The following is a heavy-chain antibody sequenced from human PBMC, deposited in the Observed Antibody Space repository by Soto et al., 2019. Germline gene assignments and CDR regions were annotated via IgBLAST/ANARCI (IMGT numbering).Heavy chain of an antibody. Sequence: EVQLLESGGGLVQPGGSLRLSCAASGFTFSNYAMSWVRQAPGKGLEWVSAISGSGGSTYYADSVKGRFTICRDKSKNTLFLQMNSVRAEDTAVYYCAKARYCSDGSCYSEWAFVIWRQGTMVTVSS. CDR3: AKARYCSDGSCYSEWAFVI. V-gene: IGHV3-23*01. CDR2: ISGSGGST. CDR1: GFTFSNYA. D-gene: IGHD2-15*01. J-gene: IGHJ3*02.